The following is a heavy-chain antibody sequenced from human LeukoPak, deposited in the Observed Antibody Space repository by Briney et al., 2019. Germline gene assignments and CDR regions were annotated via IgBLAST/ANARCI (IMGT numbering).Heavy chain of an antibody. CDR1: GFTFSSYE. Sequence: GGSLRLSCAAYGFTFSSYEMNWVRRAPGKGLEWVSYISSSGSTIYCADSVKGRFTISRDNAKNSLYLQMNSLRAEDTAVYYCAELGITMIGGVWGKGTTVTISS. D-gene: IGHD3-10*02. V-gene: IGHV3-48*03. CDR2: ISSSGSTI. J-gene: IGHJ6*04. CDR3: AELGITMIGGV.